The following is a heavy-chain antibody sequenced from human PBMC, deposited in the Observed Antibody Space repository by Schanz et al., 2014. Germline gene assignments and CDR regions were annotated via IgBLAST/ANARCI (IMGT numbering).Heavy chain of an antibody. CDR2: ISACNGNT. Sequence: QVQLVQSGAEVKKPGASVKVSCKASGYTFTSYGISWVRQAPGQGLEWMGWISACNGNTKYPQKLQGRVTMTTDTSTSTAYMELRSLRSDDTAVYYCARDAADFYDILTEDDYWGQGTLVTVSS. CDR3: ARDAADFYDILTEDDY. D-gene: IGHD3-9*01. J-gene: IGHJ4*02. CDR1: GYTFTSYG. V-gene: IGHV1-18*01.